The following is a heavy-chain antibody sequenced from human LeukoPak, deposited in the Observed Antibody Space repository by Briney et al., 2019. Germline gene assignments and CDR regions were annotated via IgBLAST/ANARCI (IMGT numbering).Heavy chain of an antibody. CDR1: GFTFSDYY. V-gene: IGHV3-11*06. D-gene: IGHD2-2*01. J-gene: IGHJ4*02. Sequence: MSGGSLRLSCVASGFTFSDYYMSWIRQAPGKGLEWVSYISSSSSYTNYADSLKGRFTISRDNAKNSLYLQMNSLRAEDTAVYYCARKYCSTTSCLFDNWGQGTLVTVSS. CDR2: ISSSSSYT. CDR3: ARKYCSTTSCLFDN.